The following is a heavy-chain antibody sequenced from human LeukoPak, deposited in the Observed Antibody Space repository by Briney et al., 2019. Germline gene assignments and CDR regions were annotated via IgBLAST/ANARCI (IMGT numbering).Heavy chain of an antibody. CDR3: ARDGAAAEASYDFDY. CDR1: GFTFSSYA. J-gene: IGHJ4*02. D-gene: IGHD6-13*01. Sequence: GGSLRLSCAASGFTFSSYAMHWVRKAPGKGLEWVAVISYDGSNKYYADSVKGRFTISRDNSKNTLYLQMNSLRAEDTAVYYCARDGAAAEASYDFDYWGQGTLVTVSS. V-gene: IGHV3-30*04. CDR2: ISYDGSNK.